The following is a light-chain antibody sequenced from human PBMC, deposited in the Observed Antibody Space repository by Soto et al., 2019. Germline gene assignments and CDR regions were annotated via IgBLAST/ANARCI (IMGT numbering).Light chain of an antibody. Sequence: VLTQPPSVSAAPGQKVTISCSGSSSNIGGNSVSWYQQLPGTAPKLLIYDDNKRPSGIPDRFSGSKSGTSATLGITGFQTGDEADHYCGSWDRRLSAYVFGNGTKVTV. CDR2: DDN. CDR3: GSWDRRLSAYV. CDR1: SSNIGGNS. V-gene: IGLV1-51*01. J-gene: IGLJ1*01.